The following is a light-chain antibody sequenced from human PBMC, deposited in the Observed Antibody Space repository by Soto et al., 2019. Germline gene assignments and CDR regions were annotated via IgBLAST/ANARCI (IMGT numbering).Light chain of an antibody. CDR3: QQYDGSSIT. Sequence: EVVLTQSPDTLSLSPGETATLSCRASQSVSSNLAWYQQKPGQAPRLLIYGASTRATGIPARFSGSGSGTDFTLTISRLEPEDFAVYSCQQYDGSSITFGQGTRLEI. CDR1: QSVSSN. V-gene: IGKV3-20*01. CDR2: GAS. J-gene: IGKJ5*01.